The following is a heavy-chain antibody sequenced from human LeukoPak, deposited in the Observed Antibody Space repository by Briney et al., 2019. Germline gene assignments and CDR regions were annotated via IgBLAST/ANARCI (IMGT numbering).Heavy chain of an antibody. CDR1: GFTFSSYW. CDR3: AKARVGDYNDY. Sequence: PGGSLRLSCAASGFTFSSYWMSWVRQAPGKGLEWVSAISGSGGGTYYADSVKGRFTISRGNSKNTLYLQMNSLRAEDTAVYYCAKARVGDYNDYWGQGTLVTVSS. V-gene: IGHV3-23*01. CDR2: ISGSGGGT. J-gene: IGHJ4*02. D-gene: IGHD1-26*01.